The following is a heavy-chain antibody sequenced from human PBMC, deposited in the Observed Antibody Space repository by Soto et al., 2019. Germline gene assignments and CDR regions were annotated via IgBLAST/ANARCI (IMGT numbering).Heavy chain of an antibody. Sequence: ASVNVSCKASGYTFTSYGISWVRQAPGQGLEWMGWISAYNGNTNYAQKLQGRVTMTTDTSTSTAYMELRSLRSDDTAVYYCARDRASGYDPDYYYYYGMDVWGQGTTVTVSS. CDR1: GYTFTSYG. CDR2: ISAYNGNT. J-gene: IGHJ6*02. D-gene: IGHD5-12*01. V-gene: IGHV1-18*01. CDR3: ARDRASGYDPDYYYYYGMDV.